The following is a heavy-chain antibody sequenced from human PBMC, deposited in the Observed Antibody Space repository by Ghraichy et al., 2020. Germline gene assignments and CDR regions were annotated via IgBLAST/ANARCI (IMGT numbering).Heavy chain of an antibody. D-gene: IGHD5-24*01. CDR3: ARQKRQTYYYYGMDV. V-gene: IGHV4-59*08. Sequence: SETLSLTCTVSGGSISSYYWSWIRQPPGKGLEWIGYIYYSGSTNYNPSLKSRVTISVDTSKNQFSLKLSSVTAADTAVYYCARQKRQTYYYYGMDVWGQGTTVTVSS. CDR2: IYYSGST. CDR1: GGSISSYY. J-gene: IGHJ6*02.